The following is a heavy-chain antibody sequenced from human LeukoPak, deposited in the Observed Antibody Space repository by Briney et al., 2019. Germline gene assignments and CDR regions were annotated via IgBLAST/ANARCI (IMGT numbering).Heavy chain of an antibody. CDR1: GYAFTNYD. V-gene: IGHV1-8*01. J-gene: IGHJ4*02. CDR3: ARGLRREQQLLRAFDY. D-gene: IGHD6-13*01. CDR2: MNPNSGNT. Sequence: ASVKVSCKASGYAFTNYDINWVRQASGQGLEWMGWMNPNSGNTGSAQKFQGRVTMTSNTSISTAYMELSSLRSEDTAVYYCARGLRREQQLLRAFDYWGQGTPVTVSS.